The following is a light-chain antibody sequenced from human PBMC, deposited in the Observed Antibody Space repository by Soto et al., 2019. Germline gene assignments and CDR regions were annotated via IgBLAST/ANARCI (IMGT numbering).Light chain of an antibody. CDR1: QSVSSGY. Sequence: EIVLTQSPGTLSLSPGDGATLSCRASQSVSSGYLAWYQQKPGQAPRLLIYGASRRAGGIPDRFSGSGSGTDFTISISRLEPEDFAVYWCQHYGNSPTFGQGTRVQIK. CDR2: GAS. J-gene: IGKJ1*01. V-gene: IGKV3-20*01. CDR3: QHYGNSPT.